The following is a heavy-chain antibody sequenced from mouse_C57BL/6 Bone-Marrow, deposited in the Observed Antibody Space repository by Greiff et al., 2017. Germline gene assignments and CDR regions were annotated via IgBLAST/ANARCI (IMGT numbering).Heavy chain of an antibody. CDR2: INPYNGGT. D-gene: IGHD2-1*01. V-gene: IGHV1-19*01. J-gene: IGHJ3*01. CDR3: AYYGNYGWFAY. CDR1: GYTFTDYY. Sequence: EVQLQQSGPVLVKPGASVKMSCKASGYTFTDYYMNWVKQSHGKSLEWIGVINPYNGGTSYNQKFKGKATLTVDKSSSTAYMDLNSLTSEDSAVYYGAYYGNYGWFAYWGQGTLVTVSA.